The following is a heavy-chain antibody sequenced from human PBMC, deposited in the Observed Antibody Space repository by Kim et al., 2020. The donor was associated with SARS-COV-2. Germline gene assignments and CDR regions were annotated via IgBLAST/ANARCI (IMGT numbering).Heavy chain of an antibody. CDR3: TTDPLLGELSTTVQ. CDR1: GFTFSNAW. Sequence: GGSLRLSCAASGFTFSNAWMSWVRQAPGKGLEWVGRIKSKTDGGTTDYAAPVKGRFTISRDDSKNTLYLQMNSLKTEDTAVYYCTTDPLLGELSTTVQWGQGTLVTVSS. V-gene: IGHV3-15*01. J-gene: IGHJ4*02. D-gene: IGHD3-16*02. CDR2: IKSKTDGGTT.